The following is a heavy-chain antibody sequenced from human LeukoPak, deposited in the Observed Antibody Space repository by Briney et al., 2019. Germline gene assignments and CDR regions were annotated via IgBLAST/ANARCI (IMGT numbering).Heavy chain of an antibody. V-gene: IGHV4-4*07. CDR1: GGSISSYY. D-gene: IGHD2-2*01. J-gene: IGHJ5*02. CDR3: ARDQDVVVPAAYNWFDP. CDR2: IYTSGST. Sequence: SETLSLTCTVSGGSISSYYWSWIRQPAGKGLEWIGRIYTSGSTNYNPSLKSRVTMSVDTSKNQFSLKLSSVTAADTAVYYCARDQDVVVPAAYNWFDPWGQGTLVTVTS.